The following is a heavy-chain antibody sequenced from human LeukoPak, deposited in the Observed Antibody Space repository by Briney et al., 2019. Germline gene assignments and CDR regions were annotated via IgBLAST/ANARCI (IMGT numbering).Heavy chain of an antibody. V-gene: IGHV3-49*01. CDR2: IRRKAYRGTT. CDR3: TAGDNSGWTGIDH. CDR1: GFTFGDYA. J-gene: IGHJ4*02. D-gene: IGHD6-19*01. Sequence: GGSLRLSCTASGFTFGDYAMRWFRQAPGEGREWVGFIRRKAYRGTTEHTAAVKGSLTISRDDPNSTAYLQMNSLKSEDTAVYYCTAGDNSGWTGIDHWGQGTLVTVSS.